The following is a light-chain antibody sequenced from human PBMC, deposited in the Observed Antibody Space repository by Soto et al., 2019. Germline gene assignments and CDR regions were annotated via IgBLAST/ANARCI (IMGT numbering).Light chain of an antibody. CDR2: DAS. Sequence: EIVLPQSPATLSLSPGERATLSCWASQSVSAYLAWYQQKPGQAPRLLIYDASSRATGIPDRFSGSGSGTDFTLTISRLEPEDFAVYYCQQYGSSPITFGQGTRLEIK. V-gene: IGKV3-20*01. CDR3: QQYGSSPIT. CDR1: QSVSAY. J-gene: IGKJ5*01.